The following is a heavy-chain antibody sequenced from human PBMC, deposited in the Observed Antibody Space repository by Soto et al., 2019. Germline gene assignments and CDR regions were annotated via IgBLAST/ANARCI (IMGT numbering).Heavy chain of an antibody. CDR2: ISGYNGNT. V-gene: IGHV1-18*04. D-gene: IGHD2-21*01. CDR1: CSTFIGYS. Sequence: ASVQVSCQASCSTFIGYSITWVRQAPGQGLEWMGRISGYNGNTNYARTLRGRLTLTTDTSTSTAYMELRSLTSDDTAVYYCARDVFCGGAPACPDMDVWGQGTTVTVS. CDR3: ARDVFCGGAPACPDMDV. J-gene: IGHJ6*02.